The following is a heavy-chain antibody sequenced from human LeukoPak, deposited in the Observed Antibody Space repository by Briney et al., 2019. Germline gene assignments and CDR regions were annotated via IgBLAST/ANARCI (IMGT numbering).Heavy chain of an antibody. D-gene: IGHD6-13*01. V-gene: IGHV3-21*01. CDR3: ASNSGYSSLPTGY. CDR1: GFTFSSYS. Sequence: PGGSLRLSCTASGFTFSSYSMNWVRQAPGKGLEWVSSISSSSSYIYYADSVKGRFTISRDNAKNSLYLQMNSLRAEDTAVYYCASNSGYSSLPTGYWGQGTLVTVSS. J-gene: IGHJ4*02. CDR2: ISSSSSYI.